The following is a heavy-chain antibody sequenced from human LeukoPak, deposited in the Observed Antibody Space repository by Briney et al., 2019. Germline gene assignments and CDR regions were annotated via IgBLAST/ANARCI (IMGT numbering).Heavy chain of an antibody. CDR3: AKTLAYSSSWYWYFDL. D-gene: IGHD6-13*01. CDR2: ISGGGGST. CDR1: GFIFSSYV. V-gene: IGHV3-23*01. Sequence: GGSLRLSCAASGFIFSSYVMSWVRQAPGKGLEWVSGISGGGGSTYYADSVEGRFTISRDNSKNTLYLQMNSLRAEDTAGYYCAKTLAYSSSWYWYFDLWDRGTPVTVSS. J-gene: IGHJ2*01.